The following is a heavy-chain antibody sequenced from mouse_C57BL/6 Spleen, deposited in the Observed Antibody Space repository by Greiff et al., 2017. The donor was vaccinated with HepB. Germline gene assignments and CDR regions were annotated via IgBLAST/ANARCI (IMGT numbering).Heavy chain of an antibody. CDR3: ARRGWTYYFDY. J-gene: IGHJ2*01. Sequence: VQLQQSGAELVKPGASVKISCKASGYAFSSYWMNWVKQRPGTGLEWIGQIYPGDGDTNYNGKFKGKATLTADKSSSTAYMQLSSLTSEDSAVYFCARRGWTYYFDYWGQGTTLTVSS. V-gene: IGHV1-80*01. D-gene: IGHD2-3*01. CDR1: GYAFSSYW. CDR2: IYPGDGDT.